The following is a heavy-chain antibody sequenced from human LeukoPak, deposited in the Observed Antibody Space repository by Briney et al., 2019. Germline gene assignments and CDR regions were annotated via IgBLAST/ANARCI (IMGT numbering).Heavy chain of an antibody. D-gene: IGHD6-19*01. CDR1: GFTFSSYA. J-gene: IGHJ5*02. V-gene: IGHV3-23*01. CDR3: AKYAVAGTGNWFDP. Sequence: GGSLRPSCEASGFTFSSYAMSWVRQAPGQGLEWVSSISGGGATTYYADSVKGRFTISRDKSKNTLHLQMNSLRDEDTAVYYCAKYAVAGTGNWFDPWGQGTLVTVSS. CDR2: ISGGGATT.